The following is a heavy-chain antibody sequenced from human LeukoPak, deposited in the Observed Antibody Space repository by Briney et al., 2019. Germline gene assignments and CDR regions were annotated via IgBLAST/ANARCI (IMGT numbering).Heavy chain of an antibody. V-gene: IGHV3-53*01. CDR1: GFTVSTNY. CDR3: ARDRWVVGSTGVFDAFDI. Sequence: PGGSLRLSCAASGFTVSTNYMNWVRQAPGKGLEWVSVIYSDGRIFYAASVKGRFTISRDSSKNSLYLQMNSLRAEDTAVYYCARDRWVVGSTGVFDAFDIWGQGTMVTVSS. D-gene: IGHD1-26*01. J-gene: IGHJ3*02. CDR2: IYSDGRI.